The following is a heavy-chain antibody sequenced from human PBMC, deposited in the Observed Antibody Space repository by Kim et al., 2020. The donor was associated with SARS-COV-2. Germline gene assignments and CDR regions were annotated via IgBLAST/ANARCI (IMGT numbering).Heavy chain of an antibody. J-gene: IGHJ4*01. Sequence: SETLSLTCTVSGGSISSDGYYWSCIRQHPGKGLVGNGNSCYSGSTYYNPSRKSRVTISVDTTKYQFSLNLNPVTDAAAAEYYCGRGRITICGGVNEIDY. CDR2: SCYSGST. CDR3: GRGRITICGGVNEIDY. D-gene: IGHD3-3*01. V-gene: IGHV4-31*03. CDR1: GGSISSDGYY.